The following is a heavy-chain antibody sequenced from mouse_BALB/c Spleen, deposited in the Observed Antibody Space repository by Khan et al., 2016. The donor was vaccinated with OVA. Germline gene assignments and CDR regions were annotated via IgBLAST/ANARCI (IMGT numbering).Heavy chain of an antibody. D-gene: IGHD1-2*01. J-gene: IGHJ2*01. V-gene: IGHV3-2*02. CDR3: ARTARIKY. Sequence: EVQLQESGPGLVKPSQSLSLTCTVTGYSITSGYGWNWIRQFPGNKLEWMGYISYSGSTTYNPSLKSRISITRATSKNQFFLPLNSVTTEDTATYDCARTARIKYWGQGTTLTVSS. CDR2: ISYSGST. CDR1: GYSITSGYG.